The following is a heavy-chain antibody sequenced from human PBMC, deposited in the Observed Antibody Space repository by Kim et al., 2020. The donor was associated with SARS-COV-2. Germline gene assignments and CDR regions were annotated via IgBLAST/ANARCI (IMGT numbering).Heavy chain of an antibody. D-gene: IGHD4-17*01. V-gene: IGHV1-18*01. J-gene: IGHJ6*02. Sequence: ASVKVSCKASGYTFTSYGISWVRQAPGQGLEWMGWISAYNGNTNYAQKLQGRVTMTTDTSTSTAYMELRSLRSDDTAVYYCARRVTTVSGDYYYYGMDVWGQGTTVTVSS. CDR3: ARRVTTVSGDYYYYGMDV. CDR2: ISAYNGNT. CDR1: GYTFTSYG.